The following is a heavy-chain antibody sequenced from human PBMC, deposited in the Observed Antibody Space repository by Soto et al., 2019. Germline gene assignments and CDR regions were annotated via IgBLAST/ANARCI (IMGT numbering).Heavy chain of an antibody. Sequence: QVQLQESGPGLLKPSGTLSLTCDVSGGSLYSSNWWTWVRQTPGKGLEWIGEIHHSGSTNYNPSLNSRVTISEEKSKNQFFLNLASVTAAETAMYYCTRRGVGGSGVFMIDWLDPWGQGTKVTVSS. CDR1: GGSLYSSNW. D-gene: IGHD3-3*01. J-gene: IGHJ5*02. CDR2: IHHSGST. V-gene: IGHV4-4*02. CDR3: TRRGVGGSGVFMIDWLDP.